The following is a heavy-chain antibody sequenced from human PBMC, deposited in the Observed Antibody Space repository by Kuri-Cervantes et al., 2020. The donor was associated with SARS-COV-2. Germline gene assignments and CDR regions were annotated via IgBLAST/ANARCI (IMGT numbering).Heavy chain of an antibody. CDR3: ARPKLTGEGDAFDI. V-gene: IGHV4-34*01. CDR2: INHSGST. J-gene: IGHJ3*02. D-gene: IGHD7-27*01. CDR1: GGSFSGYY. Sequence: SETLSLTCAVYGGSFSGYYWSWIRQPPGKGLEWIGEINHSGSTNYNPSLKSRVTISVDTSKNQSSLKLSSVTAADTAVYYCARPKLTGEGDAFDIWGQGTMVTVSS.